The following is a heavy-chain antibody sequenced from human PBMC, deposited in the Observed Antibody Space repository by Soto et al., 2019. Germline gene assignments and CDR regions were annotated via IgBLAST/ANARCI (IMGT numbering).Heavy chain of an antibody. CDR2: IYYSGST. CDR3: ARDASTYYYDSSGYFWFDP. D-gene: IGHD3-22*01. V-gene: IGHV4-4*02. Sequence: SETLSLTCAVSSGSISSSNWWSWVRQPPGKGLEWIGYIYYSGSTNYNPSLKSRVTISVDTSKNQFSLMLSSVTAADTAVYYCARDASTYYYDSSGYFWFDPWGQGTLVTVSS. J-gene: IGHJ5*02. CDR1: SGSISSSNW.